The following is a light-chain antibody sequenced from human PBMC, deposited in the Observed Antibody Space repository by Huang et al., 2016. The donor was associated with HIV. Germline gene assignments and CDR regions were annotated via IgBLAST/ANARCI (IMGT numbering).Light chain of an antibody. Sequence: MTQSPSAMSASVGDRVTITCRASQGISDYLAWFQQKPGKVPKSLIYAASNLQSGVPSRFSGSGSGTEFTLTISSLQPEDFATYDCLQHNSYPITFGQGTRLEIK. CDR3: LQHNSYPIT. V-gene: IGKV1-17*03. CDR2: AAS. CDR1: QGISDY. J-gene: IGKJ5*01.